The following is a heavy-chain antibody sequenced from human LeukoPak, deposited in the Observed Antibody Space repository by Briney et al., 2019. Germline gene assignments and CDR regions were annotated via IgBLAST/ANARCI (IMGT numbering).Heavy chain of an antibody. CDR3: AGAAAIHWAFDI. Sequence: GASLQISCQGSGYIFTSYWIGWVRQLPGKGLEWMGIIYPGDSDTRYSPSFQGQVTISADKSISTAYLQWSSLKASDTAMYYCAGAAAIHWAFDIWGQGTMVTVSS. D-gene: IGHD2-2*02. CDR1: GYIFTSYW. CDR2: IYPGDSDT. V-gene: IGHV5-51*01. J-gene: IGHJ3*02.